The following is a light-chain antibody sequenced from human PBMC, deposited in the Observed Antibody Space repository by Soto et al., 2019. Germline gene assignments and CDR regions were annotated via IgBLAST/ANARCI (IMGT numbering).Light chain of an antibody. V-gene: IGKV1-39*01. Sequence: DIQMTQSPSSLSASVGDRVTITCRSSQSISSYFNWYQQKPGKAPKLLIYAASSLQSGVPSRFSGSVSGTDFTLTISSLQPEDFATYYCQQSYSTLLTFGPGTKVDIK. CDR3: QQSYSTLLT. CDR2: AAS. J-gene: IGKJ3*01. CDR1: QSISSY.